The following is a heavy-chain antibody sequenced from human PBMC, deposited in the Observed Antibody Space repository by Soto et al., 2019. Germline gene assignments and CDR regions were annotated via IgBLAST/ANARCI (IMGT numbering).Heavy chain of an antibody. CDR2: INPNSGGT. D-gene: IGHD4-17*01. CDR1: GYTFTGYY. CDR3: ARDGGVTTPGKNWFDP. Sequence: ASVKVSFKASGYTFTGYYMHWVRQAPGQGLEWMGWINPNSGGTNYAQKFQGWVTMTRDTSISTAYMELSRLRSDDTAVYYCARDGGVTTPGKNWFDPWGQGTLVTVSS. V-gene: IGHV1-2*04. J-gene: IGHJ5*02.